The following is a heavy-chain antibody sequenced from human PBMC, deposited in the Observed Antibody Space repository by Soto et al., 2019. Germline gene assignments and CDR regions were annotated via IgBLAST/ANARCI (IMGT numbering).Heavy chain of an antibody. D-gene: IGHD1-26*01. J-gene: IGHJ4*02. CDR1: GASITFGGYS. Sequence: SDTLALPCTVSGASITFGGYSWSWIRQTPGKGLEWIGYINHLETTFYNPSFESRLTLSIDRAKNQFSLKLHSMSAADRAVYFCARGGGSDSFDYWGQGILVTVSS. CDR3: ARGGGSDSFDY. V-gene: IGHV4-30-2*01. CDR2: INHLETT.